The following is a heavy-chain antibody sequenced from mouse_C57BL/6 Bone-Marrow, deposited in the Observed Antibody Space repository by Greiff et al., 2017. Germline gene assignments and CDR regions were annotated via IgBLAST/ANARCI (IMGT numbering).Heavy chain of an antibody. CDR1: GYTFTSYW. J-gene: IGHJ2*01. V-gene: IGHV1-64*01. D-gene: IGHD1-1*01. Sequence: QVQLKQPGAELVKPGASVKLSCKASGYTFTSYWMHWVKQRPGQGLEWIGMIHPNSGSTNYNEKFKSKATLTVDKSSSTAYMQLSSLTSEDSAVYYCARGSYGYYFDYWGQGTTLTVSS. CDR2: IHPNSGST. CDR3: ARGSYGYYFDY.